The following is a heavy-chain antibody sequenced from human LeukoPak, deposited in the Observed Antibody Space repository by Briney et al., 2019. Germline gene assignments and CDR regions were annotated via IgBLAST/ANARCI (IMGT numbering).Heavy chain of an antibody. Sequence: GGSLRLSCAASGFTFSSYAMHWVRQAPGKGLEWVAVISYDGSNKYYADSVKGRFTISRDNSKNTLYLQMNSLRAEDTAVYYCARPFVEMATITGLDYWGQGTLVTVSS. V-gene: IGHV3-30-3*01. D-gene: IGHD5-24*01. CDR1: GFTFSSYA. J-gene: IGHJ4*02. CDR3: ARPFVEMATITGLDY. CDR2: ISYDGSNK.